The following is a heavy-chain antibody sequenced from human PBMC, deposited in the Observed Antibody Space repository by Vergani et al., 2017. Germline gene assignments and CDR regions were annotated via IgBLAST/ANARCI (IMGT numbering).Heavy chain of an antibody. CDR3: ARDRYYDSSGYET. Sequence: QVQLQQWGAGLLKPSETLSLTCAVYGGSFSGYYWSWIRQPPGKGLEWIGEINHSGSTNYNPSLKSRVTISVDTSKNQFPLKLSSVTAADTAVYYCARDRYYDSSGYETWGQGTLVTVSS. J-gene: IGHJ4*02. D-gene: IGHD3-22*01. CDR1: GGSFSGYY. CDR2: INHSGST. V-gene: IGHV4-34*01.